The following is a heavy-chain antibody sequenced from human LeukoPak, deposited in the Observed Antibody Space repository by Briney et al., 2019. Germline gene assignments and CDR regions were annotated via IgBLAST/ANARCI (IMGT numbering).Heavy chain of an antibody. Sequence: SETLSLTCTVSGGSISSYYWSWIRQPPGKGLEWIGYIYYSGSTNYNPSLKSRVTISVDTSKNQFSLKLSSVTAADTAVYYCARQGLAYYYYMDVWGKGTTVTVSS. D-gene: IGHD6-19*01. CDR3: ARQGLAYYYYMDV. CDR2: IYYSGST. J-gene: IGHJ6*03. CDR1: GGSISSYY. V-gene: IGHV4-59*01.